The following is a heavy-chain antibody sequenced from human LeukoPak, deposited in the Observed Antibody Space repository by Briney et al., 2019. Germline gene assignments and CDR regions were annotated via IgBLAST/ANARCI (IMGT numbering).Heavy chain of an antibody. Sequence: GASVKVSCKASGYTFTGDYMRGVRQARGQGVEGMGWINPNSGGTNYAQKFQGRVTMTRDPSISTPYMELSRLRSDDTAVYYCARVGPVGSSWASPNFDYWGQGTLVTVSS. CDR2: INPNSGGT. CDR1: GYTFTGDY. CDR3: ARVGPVGSSWASPNFDY. J-gene: IGHJ4*02. D-gene: IGHD6-13*01. V-gene: IGHV1-2*02.